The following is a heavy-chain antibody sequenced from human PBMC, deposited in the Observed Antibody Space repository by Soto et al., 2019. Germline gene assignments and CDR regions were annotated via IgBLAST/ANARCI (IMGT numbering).Heavy chain of an antibody. D-gene: IGHD3-22*01. CDR3: ARLTPYDSSGYYCY. V-gene: IGHV3-21*01. Sequence: EVQLVESGGGLVKPGGSLRLSCAASGFTFSSYSMNWVRQAPGKGLEWVSSISSSSSYIYYADSVKGRFTISRDKAKNSLYLQMNSLRAEDTAVYYCARLTPYDSSGYYCYWGQGTLVTVSS. J-gene: IGHJ4*02. CDR1: GFTFSSYS. CDR2: ISSSSSYI.